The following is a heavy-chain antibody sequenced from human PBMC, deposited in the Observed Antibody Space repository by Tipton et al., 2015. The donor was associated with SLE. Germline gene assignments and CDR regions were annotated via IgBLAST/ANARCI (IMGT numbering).Heavy chain of an antibody. CDR2: INHSGST. Sequence: TLSLTCTVSGGSISSYYWSWIRQPPGKGLEWIGEINHSGSTNYNPSLKSRVTISVDTSKNQFSLKLSAVTAADTAVYYCARERGNRANFDYWGQGTLVTVSS. V-gene: IGHV4-34*01. J-gene: IGHJ4*02. CDR1: GGSISSYY. CDR3: ARERGNRANFDY. D-gene: IGHD1/OR15-1a*01.